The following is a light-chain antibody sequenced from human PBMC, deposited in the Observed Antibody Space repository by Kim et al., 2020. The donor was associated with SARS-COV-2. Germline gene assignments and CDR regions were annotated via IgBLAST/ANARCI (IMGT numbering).Light chain of an antibody. CDR1: QDIKNH. V-gene: IGKV1-27*01. CDR3: QKYDSVPYT. Sequence: GDRVIITCRANQDIKNHLAWYQQRPGKPPKVLISGASSLQSGVPSRFSGSGFGTDFTLTISSLQPEDVATYYCQKYDSVPYTFGQGTKLEI. J-gene: IGKJ2*01. CDR2: GAS.